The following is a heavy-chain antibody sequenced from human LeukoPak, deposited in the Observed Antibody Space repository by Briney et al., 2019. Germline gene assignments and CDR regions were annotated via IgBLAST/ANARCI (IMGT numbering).Heavy chain of an antibody. Sequence: GGSLRLSCAASGFTVSTYGMDWVRQAPGKGLEWVSGIVGSGGTTYYADSVKGRSIISRDNSKNALYLQMNSLRAEDTAVYYCGRDLDWGAFDHWGQGTLVTVSS. J-gene: IGHJ4*02. CDR2: IVGSGGTT. V-gene: IGHV3-23*01. CDR1: GFTVSTYG. D-gene: IGHD3-9*01. CDR3: GRDLDWGAFDH.